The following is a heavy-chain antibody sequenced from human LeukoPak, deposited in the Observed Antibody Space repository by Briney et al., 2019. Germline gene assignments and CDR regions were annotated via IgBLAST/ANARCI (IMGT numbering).Heavy chain of an antibody. D-gene: IGHD3-22*01. CDR2: IYYSGST. CDR3: ARQGPIVVVENWFDP. J-gene: IGHJ5*02. Sequence: SETLSLTCTVSGGSISCGSYYWGWLRQPPGKGLEWIGSIYYSGSTYYNPSLKSRVTISLDTSKNQFSLKLSPVTAADTAVYYCARQGPIVVVENWFDPWGQGTLVTVSS. CDR1: GGSISCGSYY. V-gene: IGHV4-39*01.